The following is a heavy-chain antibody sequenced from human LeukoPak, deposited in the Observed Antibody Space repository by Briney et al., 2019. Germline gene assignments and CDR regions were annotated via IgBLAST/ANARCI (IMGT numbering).Heavy chain of an antibody. D-gene: IGHD3-3*01. CDR2: IKQDGSEK. V-gene: IGHV3-7*01. Sequence: GGSLRLSCAASGFTFSSYWMSWVRQAPGKGLEWVANIKQDGSEKYYVDSVKGRFTISRDNAKNSLYLQMNSLRAEDTAAYYCARGGFWSGKGEKIDYWGQGTLVTVSS. CDR3: ARGGFWSGKGEKIDY. J-gene: IGHJ4*02. CDR1: GFTFSSYW.